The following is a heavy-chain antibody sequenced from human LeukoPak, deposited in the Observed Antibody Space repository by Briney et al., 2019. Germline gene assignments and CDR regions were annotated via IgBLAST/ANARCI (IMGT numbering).Heavy chain of an antibody. J-gene: IGHJ4*02. CDR1: GYTFSDYF. V-gene: IGHV1-2*02. Sequence: ASVKVSSKASGYTFSDYFIHWVRQAPGQGLEWMGWINPYSGDTNYAQIFQGRVTTTRDTSSTTAYMELSRLTSDDTAVYYCARDPRDGYNCPFDCCGQGTLVTVSS. CDR3: ARDPRDGYNCPFDC. CDR2: INPYSGDT. D-gene: IGHD5-24*01.